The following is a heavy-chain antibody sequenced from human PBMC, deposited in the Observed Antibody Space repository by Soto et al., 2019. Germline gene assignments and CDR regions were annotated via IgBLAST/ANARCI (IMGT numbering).Heavy chain of an antibody. CDR2: ISSGGNT. Sequence: QLLESGGGLVQPGGSLRLSCEASGFSFSRNAMSWVRQAPGKGLEWVSSISSGGNTYYADSVKGRFTISRDNSKNTQSLQMTSLGGADTSVYYCAKLGYCTGGTCYLYYYYGVDVWGQGTTVTVS. CDR3: AKLGYCTGGTCYLYYYYGVDV. CDR1: GFSFSRNA. J-gene: IGHJ6*02. V-gene: IGHV3-23*01. D-gene: IGHD2-15*01.